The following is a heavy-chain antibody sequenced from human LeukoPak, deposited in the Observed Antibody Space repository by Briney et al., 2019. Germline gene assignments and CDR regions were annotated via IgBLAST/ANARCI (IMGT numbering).Heavy chain of an antibody. Sequence: GGSLRLSCAASGFTFRSSAMSWVRQAPGKGPEWVSSFSRSGPDTYYADSVKGRFTIFRDNSKNTLYLQMNSLRAEDTAVYYCAKGSHGCWYDLDYSGQGTLVTVSS. D-gene: IGHD6-13*01. CDR1: GFTFRSSA. CDR2: FSRSGPDT. V-gene: IGHV3-23*01. J-gene: IGHJ4*02. CDR3: AKGSHGCWYDLDY.